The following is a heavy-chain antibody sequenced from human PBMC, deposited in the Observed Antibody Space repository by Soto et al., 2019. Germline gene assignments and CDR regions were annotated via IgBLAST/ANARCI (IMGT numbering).Heavy chain of an antibody. CDR2: INHSGST. CDR3: ARGRAFRYNWFDP. J-gene: IGHJ5*02. Sequence: SETLSLTCAVYGGSFSGYYWSWIRQPPGKGLEWIGEINHSGSTNYNPSLKSRVTISVDTSKNQFSLKLSSVTAADTAVYYCARGRAFRYNWFDPWGQGTLVAVSS. V-gene: IGHV4-34*01. CDR1: GGSFSGYY.